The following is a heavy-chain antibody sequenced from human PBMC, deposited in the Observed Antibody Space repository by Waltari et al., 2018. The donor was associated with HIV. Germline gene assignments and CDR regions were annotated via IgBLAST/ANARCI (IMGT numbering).Heavy chain of an antibody. CDR2: ISANNGNT. J-gene: IGHJ4*02. V-gene: IGHV1-18*01. CDR3: ARGYYYDSSGYYSPYPFDY. CDR1: GYPFTTSG. Sequence: QVQLVQSGAEFQKPGASVTVSCTASGYPFTTSGIRCVRKAPGQGLEWMGWISANNGNTNYAQKLQGRVTMTTDTSTSTAYMELRSLRSDDTAVYYCARGYYYDSSGYYSPYPFDYWGQGTLVTVSS. D-gene: IGHD3-22*01.